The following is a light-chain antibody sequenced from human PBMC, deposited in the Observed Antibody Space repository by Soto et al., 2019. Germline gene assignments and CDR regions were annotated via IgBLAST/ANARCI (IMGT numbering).Light chain of an antibody. J-gene: IGLJ2*01. V-gene: IGLV3-21*02. CDR2: DDS. CDR3: HVWDRRSHDVV. CDR1: NIGSKN. Sequence: SYELTQPPSVSVAPGQTARITCGGDNIGSKNVHWYQQTPGQAPVLVVYDDSDRPSGNPERFSGSNSESTATLTISRVEAGDEADYYCHVWDRRSHDVVFGGGTKLTVL.